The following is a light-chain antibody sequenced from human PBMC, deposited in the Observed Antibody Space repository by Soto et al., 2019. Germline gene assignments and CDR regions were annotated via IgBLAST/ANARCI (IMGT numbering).Light chain of an antibody. V-gene: IGKV3-15*01. CDR3: QQDYNWREWT. CDR1: QSININ. Sequence: EIVLTQSPATLSVSPGERATLSCRASQSININLAWYQQRPGQAPRLLIHGASTRATDIPARFSGSRSGTEFTLTISSLQSEDFASYYCQQDYNWREWTFGQGTKVEVK. J-gene: IGKJ1*01. CDR2: GAS.